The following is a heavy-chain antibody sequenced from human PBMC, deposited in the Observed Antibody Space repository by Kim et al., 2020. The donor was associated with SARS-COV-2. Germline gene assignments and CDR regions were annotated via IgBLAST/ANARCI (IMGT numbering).Heavy chain of an antibody. CDR2: IYYSGST. CDR3: ARASSRVIDY. CDR1: GGSISTYY. J-gene: IGHJ4*02. D-gene: IGHD3-3*01. V-gene: IGHV4-59*01. Sequence: SETLSLTCTVSGGSISTYYWSWLRQSPGKGLEWIGDIYYSGSTNYNPSLKSRVTISVDTSKSQFSLKLSSVTAADTAVYYCARASSRVIDYWGQGTLVTVSS.